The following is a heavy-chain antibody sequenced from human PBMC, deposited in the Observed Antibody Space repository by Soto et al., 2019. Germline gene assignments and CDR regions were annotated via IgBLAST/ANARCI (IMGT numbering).Heavy chain of an antibody. Sequence: GGSLRLSCAASGFTFSSYWMSWVRQAPERGLEWVANINQDATRQSYVDSVEGRLSISRDNAKNSVYLQMNNLRVDDTAVYYCARVGLFDGNKPITLEFWGQGTLVTVSS. D-gene: IGHD3-10*01. CDR2: INQDATRQ. CDR3: ARVGLFDGNKPITLEF. J-gene: IGHJ4*02. CDR1: GFTFSSYW. V-gene: IGHV3-7*03.